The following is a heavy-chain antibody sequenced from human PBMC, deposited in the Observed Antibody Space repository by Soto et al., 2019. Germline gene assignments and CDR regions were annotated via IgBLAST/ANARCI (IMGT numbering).Heavy chain of an antibody. CDR1: GGSFSGYY. CDR2: INHSGST. J-gene: IGHJ5*02. CDR3: ARGRGLLLWFGELLIWCDP. Sequence: QVQLQQWGAGLLKPSETLSLTCAVYGGSFSGYYWSWIRQPPGKGLEWIGAINHSGSTNYNPSLKSRVPKSVETSKNQFSLKLSFVTAGDTAVYYCARGRGLLLWFGELLIWCDPWGKGTLLTVSS. D-gene: IGHD3-10*01. V-gene: IGHV4-34*01.